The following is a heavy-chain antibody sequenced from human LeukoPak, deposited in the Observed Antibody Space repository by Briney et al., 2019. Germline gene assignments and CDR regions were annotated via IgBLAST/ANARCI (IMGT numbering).Heavy chain of an antibody. CDR3: ARSGSSRYYYYMDV. Sequence: SETLSLTCTVSGGSLSSHYWSWIRQPLGKELEWIGYVHYSGSTNYNPSLKSRVTISVDTSKDQFSLKVSSVTAADTAVYYCARSGSSRYYYYMDVWGKGTTVTVSS. CDR2: VHYSGST. J-gene: IGHJ6*03. V-gene: IGHV4-59*11. CDR1: GGSLSSHY. D-gene: IGHD1-26*01.